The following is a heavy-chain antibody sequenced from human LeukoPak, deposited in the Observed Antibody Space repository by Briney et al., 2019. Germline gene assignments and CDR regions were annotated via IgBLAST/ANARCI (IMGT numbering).Heavy chain of an antibody. D-gene: IGHD3-22*01. V-gene: IGHV4-34*01. J-gene: IGHJ3*02. CDR1: GGSFSGYY. Sequence: PSETLSLTCAVYGGSFSGYYWSWIRQPPGKGLEWIGEINHSGSTNYNPSLKSRVTISVDTSKNQFSLKLSSVTAADTAVYFCARQVLYYDRSAFDIWGQGTMVTVSS. CDR2: INHSGST. CDR3: ARQVLYYDRSAFDI.